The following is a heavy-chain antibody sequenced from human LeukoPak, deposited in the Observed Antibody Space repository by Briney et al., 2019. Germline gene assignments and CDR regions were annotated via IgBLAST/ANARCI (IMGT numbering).Heavy chain of an antibody. CDR1: GYTFSIYG. CDR3: ARGGGHYVWGSYRPEP. D-gene: IGHD3-16*02. J-gene: IGHJ5*02. V-gene: IGHV1-18*01. CDR2: ISAYNGNT. Sequence: ASVKVSCKASGYTFSIYGISWVRQAPGQGLEWMGWISAYNGNTNYAQKLQGRVTMTSDTSTSTAYMELRSLRSDDTAVYYCARGGGHYVWGSYRPEPWGQGTLVTVSS.